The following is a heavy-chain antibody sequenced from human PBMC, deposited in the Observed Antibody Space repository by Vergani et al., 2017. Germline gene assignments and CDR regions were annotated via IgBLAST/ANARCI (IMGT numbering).Heavy chain of an antibody. Sequence: EVQLLESGGGLVKPGGSLRLSCAASGFTFSSYSMNWVRQAPGKGLEWVSSISSSSSYIYYADSVKGRFTISRDNAKNSLYLQMNSLRAEDTAVYYCARDPSGWALRWGDPSWGQGTLVTVSS. CDR2: ISSSSSYI. V-gene: IGHV3-21*01. CDR3: ARDPSGWALRWGDPS. D-gene: IGHD1-26*01. J-gene: IGHJ4*02. CDR1: GFTFSSYS.